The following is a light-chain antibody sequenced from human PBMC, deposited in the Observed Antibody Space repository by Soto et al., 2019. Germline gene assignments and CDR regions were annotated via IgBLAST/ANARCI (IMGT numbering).Light chain of an antibody. V-gene: IGKV4-1*01. CDR1: QSVLYSSNNKNY. Sequence: DIVMTQSPDSLAVSLGERATINCKSSQSVLYSSNNKNYLAWYQQKPGQPPKLLIYWASTRESGVPDRFSGSGSGTDFTLTISSLQAEDVAVYYYQQYYSTPPTFGPGTKVDIK. CDR2: WAS. CDR3: QQYYSTPPT. J-gene: IGKJ3*01.